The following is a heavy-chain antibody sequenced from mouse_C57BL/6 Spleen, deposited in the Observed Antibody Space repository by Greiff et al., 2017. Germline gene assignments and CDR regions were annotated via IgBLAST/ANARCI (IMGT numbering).Heavy chain of an antibody. D-gene: IGHD3-2*02. CDR3: ARQGDSSGRWYFDV. Sequence: QVQLQQPGAELVRPGTSVKLSCKASGYTFTSYWMHWVKQRPGQGLEWIGVIDPSDSYTNYNQKFKGKATLTVDTSSSTAYMQLSSLTSEDSAVYYCARQGDSSGRWYFDVWGTGTTVTVSS. CDR2: IDPSDSYT. CDR1: GYTFTSYW. V-gene: IGHV1-59*01. J-gene: IGHJ1*03.